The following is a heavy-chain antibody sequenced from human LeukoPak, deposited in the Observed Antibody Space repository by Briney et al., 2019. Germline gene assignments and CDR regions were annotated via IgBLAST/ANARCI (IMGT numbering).Heavy chain of an antibody. V-gene: IGHV3-33*03. CDR2: IWYDGSNK. J-gene: IGHJ5*02. CDR1: GFTFSSYG. D-gene: IGHD6-13*01. Sequence: GRSLRLSCAASGFTFSSYGMHWVRQAPGKGLEWVAVIWYDGSNKYYTDSVKGRFAISRDNAKNSLYLQMNSLRAEDTAVYYCARTLVAAPGSKGGPWGQGTLVTVSS. CDR3: ARTLVAAPGSKGGP.